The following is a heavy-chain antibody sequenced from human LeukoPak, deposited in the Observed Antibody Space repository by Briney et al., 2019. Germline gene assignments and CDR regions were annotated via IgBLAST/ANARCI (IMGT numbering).Heavy chain of an antibody. V-gene: IGHV4-30-4*08. Sequence: SQTLSLTCTVSGGSISSGDYYWSWLRQPPGKGREWIGYIYYSGSTYYNPSLKSRVTISVDTSKNQFSLKLSSVTAADTAVYYCARGRFLEWLLPFDYWGQGTLVTVSS. CDR2: IYYSGST. CDR3: ARGRFLEWLLPFDY. CDR1: GGSISSGDYY. D-gene: IGHD3-3*01. J-gene: IGHJ4*02.